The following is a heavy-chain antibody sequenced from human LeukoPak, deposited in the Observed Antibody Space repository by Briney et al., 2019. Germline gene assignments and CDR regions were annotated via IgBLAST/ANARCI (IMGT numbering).Heavy chain of an antibody. D-gene: IGHD6-13*01. V-gene: IGHV1-8*03. CDR1: GYTFTSYD. CDR3: ARGVRQQLVRGGVSYWFDP. J-gene: IGHJ5*02. Sequence: ASVKVSCKASGYTFTSYDINWVRQATGQGLEWMGWMNPNSGNTGYAQKFQGRVTITRNTSISTAYMELSSLRSEDTAVYYCARGVRQQLVRGGVSYWFDPWGQGTLVTVSS. CDR2: MNPNSGNT.